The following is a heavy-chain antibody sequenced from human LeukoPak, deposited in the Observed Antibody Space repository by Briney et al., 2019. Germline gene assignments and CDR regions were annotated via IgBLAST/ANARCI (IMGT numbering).Heavy chain of an antibody. CDR2: IRTNSSTI. CDR1: GFTFN. D-gene: IGHD1-14*01. CDR3: ARDLTLSY. Sequence: GGSLRLSCAASGFTFNMNWVRQAPGKGLEWVSYIRTNSSTIYYADSVKGRFTLSRDNAKNSLYLQMNSLRDEDTAVYYCARDLTLSYWGQGTLVTVSS. V-gene: IGHV3-48*02. J-gene: IGHJ4*02.